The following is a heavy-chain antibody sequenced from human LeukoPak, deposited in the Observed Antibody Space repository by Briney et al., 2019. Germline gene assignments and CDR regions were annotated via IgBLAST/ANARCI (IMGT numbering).Heavy chain of an antibody. J-gene: IGHJ6*02. CDR1: GFTFSSYA. D-gene: IGHD3-22*01. CDR2: ISGRGSST. V-gene: IGHV3-23*01. CDR3: ARESGYNYGMDV. Sequence: GGSLRLSCTASGFTFSSYAMSWVRQAPGKGLERVSDISGRGSSTSYVDSVKGRFTISRDNSKNTLYLQMNSLRAEDTAVYYCARESGYNYGMDVWGQGTTVTVSS.